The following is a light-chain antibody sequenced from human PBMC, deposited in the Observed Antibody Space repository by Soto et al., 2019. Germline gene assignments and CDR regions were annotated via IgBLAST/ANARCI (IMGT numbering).Light chain of an antibody. J-gene: IGLJ2*01. Sequence: QSVLTQPASVSGSPGQSITISCTGTSSDVGGYNYVSWYQQHPGKAPKLMIYAVRNRPSGVSNRFSGSKSGNTASLTISGLQAEDEADYYCSSYTTSSTPRVVFGGGTQLTVL. CDR1: SSDVGGYNY. CDR2: AVR. CDR3: SSYTTSSTPRVV. V-gene: IGLV2-14*01.